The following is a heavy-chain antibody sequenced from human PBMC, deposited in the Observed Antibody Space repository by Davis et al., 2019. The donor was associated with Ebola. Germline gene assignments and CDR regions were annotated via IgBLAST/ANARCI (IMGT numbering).Heavy chain of an antibody. J-gene: IGHJ4*02. Sequence: GESLKISCKGSGYSFTSYWISWVRQMPGKGLEWMGNIYPGDSDARYSPSFQGQVTISVDKSISTAYLQWSSLKASDTAMYYCARGTDGYNPGGYFDSWGQGTLVTVSS. CDR3: ARGTDGYNPGGYFDS. V-gene: IGHV5-51*01. CDR1: GYSFTSYW. D-gene: IGHD5-24*01. CDR2: IYPGDSDA.